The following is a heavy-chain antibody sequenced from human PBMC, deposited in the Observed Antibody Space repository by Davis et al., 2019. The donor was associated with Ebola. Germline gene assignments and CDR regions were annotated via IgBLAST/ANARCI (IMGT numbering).Heavy chain of an antibody. Sequence: SETLSLTCTVSGGSISSSSYYWGWIRQPPGKGLEWIGSIYYSGSTYYNPSLKSRVTISVDTSKNQFSLKLSSVTAADTAVYYCASPSIAAAYYFDYWGHGTLVTVSS. V-gene: IGHV4-39*01. CDR3: ASPSIAAAYYFDY. D-gene: IGHD6-13*01. J-gene: IGHJ4*01. CDR1: GGSISSSSYY. CDR2: IYYSGST.